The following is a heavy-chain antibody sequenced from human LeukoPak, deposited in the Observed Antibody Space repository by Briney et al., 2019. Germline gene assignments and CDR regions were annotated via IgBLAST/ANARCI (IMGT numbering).Heavy chain of an antibody. Sequence: HPGGSLRLSCAASGFTFSSYAMSWVRHAPGKGLEWCSAISGSGGSTYYADSVKGRFTISRDNSKNTLYLQMNSLRAEDTAVYDCAKGGMFTYYYDSSGYYSDYWGQGTLVTVSS. CDR2: ISGSGGST. CDR3: AKGGMFTYYYDSSGYYSDY. J-gene: IGHJ4*02. CDR1: GFTFSSYA. V-gene: IGHV3-23*01. D-gene: IGHD3-22*01.